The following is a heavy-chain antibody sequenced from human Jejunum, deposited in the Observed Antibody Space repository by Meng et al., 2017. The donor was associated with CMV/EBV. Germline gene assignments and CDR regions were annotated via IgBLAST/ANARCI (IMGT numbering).Heavy chain of an antibody. CDR2: VRNKRRSYTT. CDR1: DHC. V-gene: IGHV3-72*01. CDR3: ATLGYCSGTNCYTSDY. Sequence: DHCMDWVRQAPGKGREWVGRVRNKRRSYTTEYAASVKGRFTVSRDDSKKSLYLQMNSLKTEDTAIYYCATLGYCSGTNCYTSDYWGQGTLVTVSS. J-gene: IGHJ4*02. D-gene: IGHD2-2*02.